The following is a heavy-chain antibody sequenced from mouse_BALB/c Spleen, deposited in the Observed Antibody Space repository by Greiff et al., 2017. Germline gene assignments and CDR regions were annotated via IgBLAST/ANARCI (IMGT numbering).Heavy chain of an antibody. CDR2: ISSGGSYT. V-gene: IGHV5-9-4*01. D-gene: IGHD2-1*01. CDR3: ARENGNLDFDY. Sequence: EVMLVESGGGLVKPGGSLKLSCAASGFTFSSYAMSWVRQSPEKRLEWVAEISSGGSYTYYPDTVTGRFTISRDNAKNIVYLEMSSLRSEDTAMYYCARENGNLDFDYWGQGTTLTVSS. J-gene: IGHJ2*01. CDR1: GFTFSSYA.